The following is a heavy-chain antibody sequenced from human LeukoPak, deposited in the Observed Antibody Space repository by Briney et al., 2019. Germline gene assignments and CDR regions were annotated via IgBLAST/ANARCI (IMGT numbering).Heavy chain of an antibody. Sequence: GGSLRLSCAASGFTLSSYGMHWVRQAPGKGLEWVAFIWYDGSNKYYVDSVKGRFTIFRDNSKNTLYLQMNSLRVEDTAVYYCATGYYDSSFDYWGQGTLVTVSS. J-gene: IGHJ4*02. CDR3: ATGYYDSSFDY. CDR2: IWYDGSNK. D-gene: IGHD3-22*01. CDR1: GFTLSSYG. V-gene: IGHV3-30*02.